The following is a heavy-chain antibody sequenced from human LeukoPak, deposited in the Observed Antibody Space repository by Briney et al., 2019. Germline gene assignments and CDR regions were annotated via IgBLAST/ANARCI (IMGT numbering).Heavy chain of an antibody. Sequence: GGSLRLSCAASGFTFSSYWMSWVRQAPGKGLEWVANIKQDGSEVYYVDSVKGRFTISRDNAKNSLYLQMNSLRSEDTAVYYCARDVAVSDYYCSGSYRIWYYYYYMDVWGKGTTVTVSS. V-gene: IGHV3-7*01. D-gene: IGHD3-10*01. CDR1: GFTFSSYW. CDR2: IKQDGSEV. CDR3: ARDVAVSDYYCSGSYRIWYYYYYMDV. J-gene: IGHJ6*03.